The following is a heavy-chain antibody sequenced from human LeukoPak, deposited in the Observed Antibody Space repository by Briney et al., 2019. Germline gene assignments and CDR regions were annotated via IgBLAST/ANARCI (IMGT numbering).Heavy chain of an antibody. CDR1: GFTFSSYW. CDR2: MYYSGST. Sequence: GSLRLSCAASGFTFSSYWMSWVRQAPGKGLEWIGYMYYSGSTNYNPSLKSRVTISVDTSKNQFSLKLSSVTAADTAVYYCARGIIVGATWGENYNCFDPWGQGTLVTVSS. J-gene: IGHJ5*02. V-gene: IGHV4-59*01. D-gene: IGHD1-26*01. CDR3: ARGIIVGATWGENYNCFDP.